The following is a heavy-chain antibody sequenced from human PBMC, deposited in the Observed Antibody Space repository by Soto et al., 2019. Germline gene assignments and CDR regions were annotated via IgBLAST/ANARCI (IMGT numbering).Heavy chain of an antibody. CDR3: GNRDATPVSAYEY. J-gene: IGHJ4*02. D-gene: IGHD1-1*01. V-gene: IGHV3-23*01. Sequence: GVSLRLSCTASGFTFSSYAMSWVRQAPGKGLEWVSAISGSGGSSFYADSVKGRFTISRDNSKNTLYLQMNSLRAEDTAVYYCGNRDATPVSAYEYWGQGTQVTVSS. CDR2: ISGSGGSS. CDR1: GFTFSSYA.